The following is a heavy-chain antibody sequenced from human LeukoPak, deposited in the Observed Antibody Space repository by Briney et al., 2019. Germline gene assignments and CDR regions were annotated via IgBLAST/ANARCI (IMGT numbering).Heavy chain of an antibody. D-gene: IGHD3-22*01. CDR2: IRYDGSNK. V-gene: IGHV3-30*02. Sequence: PGGSLRLSCAASGFTFSSYGMHWVRQAPGKGLEWVAFIRYDGSNKYYADSVKGRFTISRDNSKNTLYLQMNSLRAEDTAVYYCAKGVYDSSGYYYSEAFYFDYWGQGTLVTVSS. CDR1: GFTFSSYG. CDR3: AKGVYDSSGYYYSEAFYFDY. J-gene: IGHJ4*02.